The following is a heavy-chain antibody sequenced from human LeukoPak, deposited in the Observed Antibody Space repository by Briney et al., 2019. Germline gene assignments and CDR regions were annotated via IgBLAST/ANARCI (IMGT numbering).Heavy chain of an antibody. CDR2: INHSGST. J-gene: IGHJ4*02. CDR3: ARQSY. Sequence: SETLSLTCAVYGGPFSGYYWSWIRQPPGKGLEWIGEINHSGSTNYNPSLKSRVTISVDTSKNQFSLKLSSVTAADTAVYYCARQSYWGQGTLVTVSS. CDR1: GGPFSGYY. V-gene: IGHV4-34*01.